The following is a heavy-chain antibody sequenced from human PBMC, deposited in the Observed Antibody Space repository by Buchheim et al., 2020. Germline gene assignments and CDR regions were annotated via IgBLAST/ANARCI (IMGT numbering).Heavy chain of an antibody. Sequence: QVQLQQWGAGLLKPSETLSLTCAVYGGSFSGYYWSWIRQPPGKGLEWIGEINHSGSTNYNPSLKSRVTISVDTSKNQFSLKLSSMTAADTAVYYCARDSPSGCNWFDPWGQGTL. D-gene: IGHD3-22*01. V-gene: IGHV4-34*01. CDR1: GGSFSGYY. J-gene: IGHJ5*02. CDR2: INHSGST. CDR3: ARDSPSGCNWFDP.